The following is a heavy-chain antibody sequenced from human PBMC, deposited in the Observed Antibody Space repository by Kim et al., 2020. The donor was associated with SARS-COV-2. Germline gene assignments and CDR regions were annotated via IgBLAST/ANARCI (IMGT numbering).Heavy chain of an antibody. D-gene: IGHD6-19*01. CDR3: ARSVARHYWYFDL. Sequence: SETLSLTCTVSGGSISSSSYYWGWIRQPPGKGLEWNGSIYYSGSTYYNPSLKSRVTISVDTSKNQFSLKLSSVTAADTAVYYCARSVARHYWYFDLWGRGTLVTVSS. CDR1: GGSISSSSYY. CDR2: IYYSGST. J-gene: IGHJ2*01. V-gene: IGHV4-39*07.